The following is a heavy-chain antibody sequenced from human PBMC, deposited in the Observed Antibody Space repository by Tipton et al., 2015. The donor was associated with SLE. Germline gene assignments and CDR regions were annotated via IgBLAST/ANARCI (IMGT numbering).Heavy chain of an antibody. J-gene: IGHJ5*02. CDR1: GGSFSDYY. Sequence: TLSLTCAVYGGSFSDYYWSWIRQPPGKGLEWIGEINHSGSTNYNPSLKSRVTISVDTSKNQFSLKLSSVTAADTAVYYCARDWCSSTSCYGWFDPWGQGTLVTVSS. D-gene: IGHD2-2*01. V-gene: IGHV4-34*01. CDR2: INHSGST. CDR3: ARDWCSSTSCYGWFDP.